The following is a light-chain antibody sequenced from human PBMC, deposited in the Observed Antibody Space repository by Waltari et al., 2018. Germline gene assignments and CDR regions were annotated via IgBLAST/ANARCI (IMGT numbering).Light chain of an antibody. V-gene: IGLV2-11*01. J-gene: IGLJ3*02. CDR3: CSYAGSYTFVV. CDR1: SSDVGCSNY. Sequence: QSALTQPRSVSGSPGQSVTISCTGTSSDVGCSNYVSWYQQHPGKDPKLMIYDVSKRPSGVPDRFSGAKSGNTASLTISGLQAEDEADYYCCSYAGSYTFVVFGGGTKLTVL. CDR2: DVS.